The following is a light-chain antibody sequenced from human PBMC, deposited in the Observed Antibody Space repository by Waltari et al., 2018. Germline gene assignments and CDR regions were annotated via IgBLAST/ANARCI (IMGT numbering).Light chain of an antibody. Sequence: QSALTQPPPFSGSPGQSIPLPCPGTSSDVGAYNDFAWYQQHSGKAPKLIISDVNNRPSGVSNRFSGSKSGNTASLIISGLQADDEADYYCSSYTTTSTYVFGTGTTVSVL. CDR3: SSYTTTSTYV. J-gene: IGLJ1*01. CDR1: SSDVGAYND. V-gene: IGLV2-14*03. CDR2: DVN.